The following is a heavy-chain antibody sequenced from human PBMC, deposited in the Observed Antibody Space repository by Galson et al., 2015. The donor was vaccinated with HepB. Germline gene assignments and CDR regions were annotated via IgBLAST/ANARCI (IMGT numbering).Heavy chain of an antibody. CDR3: ARDGSYYGSGDAFDI. CDR1: GFTVSSNY. J-gene: IGHJ3*02. Sequence: SLRLSCAASGFTVSSNYMSWVRQAPGKGLEWVSVIYSGGSTYYADSVKGRFTISRHNSKNTLYLQMNSLRAEDTAVYYCARDGSYYGSGDAFDIWGQGTMVTVSS. CDR2: IYSGGST. D-gene: IGHD3-10*01. V-gene: IGHV3-53*04.